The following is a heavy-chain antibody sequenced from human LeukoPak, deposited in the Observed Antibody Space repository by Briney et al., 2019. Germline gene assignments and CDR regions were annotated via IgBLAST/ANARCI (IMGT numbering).Heavy chain of an antibody. D-gene: IGHD1-20*01. J-gene: IGHJ4*02. CDR2: IYTSGST. CDR1: GGSFSSYN. V-gene: IGHV4-4*07. Sequence: PSETLSLTCTVSGGSFSSYNWSWIRQPAGKGLEWMGRIYTSGSTNHNPSPKSRVTMSVDTSKNQFSLKLSSVTAADTAVYYCARGLGITGEGADYWGQGTLVTVSS. CDR3: ARGLGITGEGADY.